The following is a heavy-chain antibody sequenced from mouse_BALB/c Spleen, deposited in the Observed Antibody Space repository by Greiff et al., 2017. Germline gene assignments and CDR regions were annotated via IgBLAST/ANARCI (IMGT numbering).Heavy chain of an antibody. V-gene: IGHV1-84*02. D-gene: IGHD3-3*01. CDR3: ARSVGFHYAMDY. CDR2: IYPGSGNT. Sequence: VQVVESGPELVKPGASVKISCKASGYTFTDYYINWVKQKPGQGLEWIGWIYPGSGNTKYNEKFKGKATLTVDTSSSTAYMQLSSLTSEDTAVYFCARSVGFHYAMDYWGQGTSVTVSS. J-gene: IGHJ4*01. CDR1: GYTFTDYY.